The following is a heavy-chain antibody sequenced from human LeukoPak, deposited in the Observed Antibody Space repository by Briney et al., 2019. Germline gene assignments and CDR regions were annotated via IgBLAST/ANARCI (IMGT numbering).Heavy chain of an antibody. V-gene: IGHV4-34*01. CDR3: ARGSTVKNYYYYYMDV. CDR2: INHSGST. CDR1: GVSFSGYY. Sequence: SETLSLTCAVYGVSFSGYYWSWIRQPPGKGLEWIGEINHSGSTNYNPSLKSRVTISVDTSKNQFSLKLSSVTAADTAVYYCARGSTVKNYYYYYMDVWGKGTTVTVSS. J-gene: IGHJ6*03. D-gene: IGHD4-17*01.